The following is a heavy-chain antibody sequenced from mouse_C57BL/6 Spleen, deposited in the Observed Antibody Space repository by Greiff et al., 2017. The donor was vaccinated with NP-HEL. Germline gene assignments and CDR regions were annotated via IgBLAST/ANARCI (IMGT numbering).Heavy chain of an antibody. CDR2: ISYDGSN. Sequence: EVKLMESGPGLVKPSQSLSLTCSVTGYSITSGYYWNWIRQFPGNKLEWMGYISYDGSNNYNPSLKNRISITRDTSKNQFFLKLNSGTTEDTATYYCAREERRTWFAYWGQGTLVTVSA. CDR1: GYSITSGYY. V-gene: IGHV3-6*01. CDR3: AREERRTWFAY. J-gene: IGHJ3*01.